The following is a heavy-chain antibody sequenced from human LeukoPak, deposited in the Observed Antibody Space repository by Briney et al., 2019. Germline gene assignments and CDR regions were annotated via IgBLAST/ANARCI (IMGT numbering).Heavy chain of an antibody. J-gene: IGHJ4*02. V-gene: IGHV4-34*01. CDR1: GGSFSGYY. Sequence: SETLSLTCAVYGGSFSGYYWSWIRQPPGKGLEWIGEINHSGSTNYNPSLKSRVTISVDTSKNQFSLKLSSVTAADTAVYYCARIDIAVAGPTFDYWGQGTLVTVSS. CDR2: INHSGST. CDR3: ARIDIAVAGPTFDY. D-gene: IGHD6-19*01.